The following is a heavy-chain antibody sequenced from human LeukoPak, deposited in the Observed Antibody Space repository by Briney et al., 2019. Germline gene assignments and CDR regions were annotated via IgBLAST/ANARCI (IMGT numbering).Heavy chain of an antibody. D-gene: IGHD4-17*01. CDR2: IYTSGST. V-gene: IGHV4-61*09. Sequence: SETLSLTCTVSGGSISSGYYFWSWIRQPAGKGLEWIGHIYTSGSTTYNPSLKSRVTISVDTSKNQFSLKLSSVTAADTAVYYCARSMTTRGNYWGQGTLVTVSS. J-gene: IGHJ4*02. CDR3: ARSMTTRGNY. CDR1: GGSISSGYYF.